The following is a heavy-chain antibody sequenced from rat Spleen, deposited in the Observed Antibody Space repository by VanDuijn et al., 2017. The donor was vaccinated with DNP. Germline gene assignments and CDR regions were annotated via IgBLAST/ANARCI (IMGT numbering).Heavy chain of an antibody. Sequence: EVQLVESGGGLVQPGRSLKLSCAASGFSFRNYYMAWVRQTPKKGLEWVAIISHSDGITYYPDSVKGRFTISRDNSQSSLYLQMNSLKSEDTATYYCTRYYDSFDYWGRGVMVTVSS. J-gene: IGHJ2*01. V-gene: IGHV5-25*01. CDR1: GFSFRNYY. D-gene: IGHD1-1*01. CDR2: ISHSDGIT. CDR3: TRYYDSFDY.